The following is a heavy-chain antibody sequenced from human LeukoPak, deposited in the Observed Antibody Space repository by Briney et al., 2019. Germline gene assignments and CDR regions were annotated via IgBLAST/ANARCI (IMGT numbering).Heavy chain of an antibody. CDR1: GFTFTTYW. J-gene: IGHJ4*02. D-gene: IGHD3-10*01. Sequence: GGSLRLSCAASGFTFTTYWMSWVRQAPGRGLEWVSNISPGGSTNYADSVKGRFTISRDNYKNTMYLQMNSLRAEDTAVYYCAKRSGSGGPFDYWGQGILVTVSS. CDR2: ISPGGST. CDR3: AKRSGSGGPFDY. V-gene: IGHV3-23*01.